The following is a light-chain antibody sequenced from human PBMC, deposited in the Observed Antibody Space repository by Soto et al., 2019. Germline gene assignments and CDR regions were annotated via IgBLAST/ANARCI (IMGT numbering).Light chain of an antibody. Sequence: DIQMTQSPSTLSASVGYRVTITCRTSQTINTWLAWYQQKPGEAPKLLIYKASSLESGVPSRFTGSGYGTEFTLTTSSLQPDDFATYYCQQYHNYWTFGQGTKVDIK. CDR2: KAS. J-gene: IGKJ1*01. CDR3: QQYHNYWT. V-gene: IGKV1-5*03. CDR1: QTINTW.